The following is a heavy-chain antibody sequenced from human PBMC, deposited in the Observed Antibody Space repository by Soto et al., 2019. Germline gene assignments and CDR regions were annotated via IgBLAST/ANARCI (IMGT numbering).Heavy chain of an antibody. J-gene: IGHJ5*02. CDR2: ISYTGRT. V-gene: IGHV4-31*03. Sequence: SETLSLTCTVSGGSISSDANFWSWIRQLPGRGLEWIGYISYTGRTYYTPSLNSRLTISLDTSKNLFSLRLSAVTAADTAVYFCARGSFSSSSSWFDPWDQGTLVTVSS. CDR3: ARGSFSSSSSWFDP. CDR1: GGSISSDANF. D-gene: IGHD6-6*01.